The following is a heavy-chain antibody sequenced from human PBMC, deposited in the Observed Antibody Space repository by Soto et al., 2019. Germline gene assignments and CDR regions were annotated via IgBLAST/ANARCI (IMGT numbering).Heavy chain of an antibody. CDR1: GGTFSSYT. CDR3: ARDSALFSDDAFDI. J-gene: IGHJ3*02. CDR2: IIPILGIA. D-gene: IGHD3-9*01. Sequence: SVKVSCKASGGTFSSYTISWVRQAPGQGLEWMGRIIPILGIANYAQKFQGRVTITADKSTSTAYMELSSLRSEDTAVYYCARDSALFSDDAFDIWGQGTMVTVSS. V-gene: IGHV1-69*04.